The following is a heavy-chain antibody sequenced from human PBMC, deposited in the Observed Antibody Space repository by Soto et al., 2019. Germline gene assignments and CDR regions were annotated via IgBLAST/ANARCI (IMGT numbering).Heavy chain of an antibody. V-gene: IGHV4-31*03. Sequence: SETLSLTCTVSGGSISSGGYYWSWIRQHPGKGLEWIGYIYYSGSTYYNPSLKSRVTISVDTSKNQFSLKLSSVTAADTAVYYCARGRGAFSRRLYGDYPYYFDYWGQGTLVTVSS. CDR2: IYYSGST. CDR1: GGSISSGGYY. D-gene: IGHD4-17*01. J-gene: IGHJ4*02. CDR3: ARGRGAFSRRLYGDYPYYFDY.